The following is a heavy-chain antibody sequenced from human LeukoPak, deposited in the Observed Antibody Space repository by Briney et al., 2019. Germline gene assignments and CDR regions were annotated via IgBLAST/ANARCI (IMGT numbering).Heavy chain of an antibody. J-gene: IGHJ6*02. D-gene: IGHD6-19*01. Sequence: ASVKVSCKASGYTSTGYYMHWVRQAPGQGLEWMGWINPNSGGTNYAQKFQGRVTMTRDTSISTAYMELSRLRSDDTAVYYCARDWKQWLPTDYGMDVWGQGTTVTVSS. V-gene: IGHV1-2*02. CDR3: ARDWKQWLPTDYGMDV. CDR2: INPNSGGT. CDR1: GYTSTGYY.